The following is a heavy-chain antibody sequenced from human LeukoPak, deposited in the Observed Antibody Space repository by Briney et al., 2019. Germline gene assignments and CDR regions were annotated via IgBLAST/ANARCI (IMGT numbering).Heavy chain of an antibody. V-gene: IGHV3-74*01. CDR3: VRLALDCSGGSCYNY. Sequence: PGGSLRLSCAASGFTFSNTWMNWVRQAPGKGLVWVSRINGDGSSTSYADSVKGRFTISRDNAKNTLYLQMNSLRAEDTAVYYCVRLALDCSGGSCYNYWGQGTLVTVSS. D-gene: IGHD2-15*01. CDR1: GFTFSNTW. J-gene: IGHJ4*02. CDR2: INGDGSST.